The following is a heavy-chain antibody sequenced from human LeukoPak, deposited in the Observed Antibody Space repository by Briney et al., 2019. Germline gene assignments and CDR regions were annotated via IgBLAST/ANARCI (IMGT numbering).Heavy chain of an antibody. J-gene: IGHJ4*02. D-gene: IGHD3-22*01. Sequence: PGGSLRLSCAASGFIFRNYWMSWVRQAPGKGLEWVANIKPDGNEKYYVDSMKGRFTISRDNAKNSLYLQMNSLRAEDTAVYYCARDRYYYDNSGAGVPGNWGQGTLVTVSS. V-gene: IGHV3-7*04. CDR3: ARDRYYYDNSGAGVPGN. CDR1: GFIFRNYW. CDR2: IKPDGNEK.